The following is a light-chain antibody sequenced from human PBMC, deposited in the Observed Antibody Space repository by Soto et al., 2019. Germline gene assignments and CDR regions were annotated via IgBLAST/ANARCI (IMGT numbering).Light chain of an antibody. CDR1: SSDVGGYNY. J-gene: IGLJ1*01. Sequence: SALAQPRSVSVSPGQSVTISCTGTSSDVGGYNYVSWYQQHPGKAPKLMIYDVSKRPSGVPDRFSGSKSGNTASLTISGLQAEDEADYYCCSYAGSYPTLYVFGTGTKVTVL. CDR2: DVS. V-gene: IGLV2-11*01. CDR3: CSYAGSYPTLYV.